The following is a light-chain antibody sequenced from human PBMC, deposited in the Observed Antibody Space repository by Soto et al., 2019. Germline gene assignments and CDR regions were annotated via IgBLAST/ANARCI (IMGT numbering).Light chain of an antibody. CDR3: AAWDDSLSGWV. CDR2: RNN. J-gene: IGLJ3*02. V-gene: IGLV1-47*01. CDR1: SSNIGSNY. Sequence: QSVLTQPPSASGTPGQRVTISCSGSSSNIGSNYVYWYQQFPGTAPKLLIYRNNQRPSGVPDRFSGSKSGTSASLAISGLRSEDAADYYCAAWDDSLSGWVFGGGTKLTVL.